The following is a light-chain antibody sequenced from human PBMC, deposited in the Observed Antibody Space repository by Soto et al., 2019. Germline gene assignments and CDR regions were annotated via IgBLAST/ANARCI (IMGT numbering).Light chain of an antibody. CDR1: SSDVGGYNY. Sequence: QSVLTKPDSVSGSPGQSITISCTGNSSDVGGYNYVSWYQQHSGKAPKLMIYDVSNRPSGVSNRFSGSKSGNTASLTISGLQAEDEADYYCGSYASSSTLYVFGTGTKVTVL. V-gene: IGLV2-14*01. J-gene: IGLJ1*01. CDR3: GSYASSSTLYV. CDR2: DVS.